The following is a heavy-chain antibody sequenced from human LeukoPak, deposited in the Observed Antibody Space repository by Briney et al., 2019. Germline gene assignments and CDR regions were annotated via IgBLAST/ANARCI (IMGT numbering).Heavy chain of an antibody. Sequence: ASVKVSCKASGGTFSSYAISWVRQAPGQGLEWMGRIIPILGIANYAQKFQGRVTITADKSTSTAYMELSSLRSEDTAVYYCATEGIAAAGTLGYYYGMDVWGQGTTVTVSS. J-gene: IGHJ6*02. CDR2: IIPILGIA. V-gene: IGHV1-69*04. D-gene: IGHD6-13*01. CDR3: ATEGIAAAGTLGYYYGMDV. CDR1: GGTFSSYA.